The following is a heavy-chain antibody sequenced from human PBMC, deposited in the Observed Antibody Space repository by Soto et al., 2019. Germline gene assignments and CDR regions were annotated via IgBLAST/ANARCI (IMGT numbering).Heavy chain of an antibody. CDR3: SRSYDSNGTHAFDI. Sequence: SETLSLTCTVSGGSISGYFWSWIRQPAGKGLDWIGRIYSSGSTNYNPTLNSRITMSVETSKNQFSLKLSSVSAAATAAYYCSRSYDSNGTHAFDIWGQGTLVTVSS. CDR2: IYSSGST. V-gene: IGHV4-4*07. D-gene: IGHD3-22*01. J-gene: IGHJ3*02. CDR1: GGSISGYF.